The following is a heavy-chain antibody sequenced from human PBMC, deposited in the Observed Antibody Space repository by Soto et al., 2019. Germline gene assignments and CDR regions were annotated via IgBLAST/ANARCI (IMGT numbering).Heavy chain of an antibody. V-gene: IGHV3-30*18. CDR3: VKDAGSTEYFFAS. Sequence: QVQVVESGGGVVQPGRSLRLSCAASGFTFRTYAMHWVRQAPGKGLEWVAVISHDGSNTDYGDSVKGRFTISRDNSKSTLFLQMNSLRPEDTGVYYCVKDAGSTEYFFASWGQGTLVSVSS. CDR1: GFTFRTYA. CDR2: ISHDGSNT. J-gene: IGHJ4*02. D-gene: IGHD1-7*01.